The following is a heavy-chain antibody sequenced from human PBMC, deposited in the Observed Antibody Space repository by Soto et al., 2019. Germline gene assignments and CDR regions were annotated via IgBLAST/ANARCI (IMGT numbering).Heavy chain of an antibody. CDR2: ISGSGGST. CDR1: GFTFSSYA. D-gene: IGHD6-19*01. Sequence: EVQLLESGGGLVQPGGSLRLSCAASGFTFSSYAMSWVRQAPGKGLEWVSAISGSGGSTYYADSVKGRFTISRDNSKNTVYLQMNRLRAEDTAVYYCAKRGSGWYEPPDYWGQGTLVTVSS. CDR3: AKRGSGWYEPPDY. J-gene: IGHJ4*02. V-gene: IGHV3-23*01.